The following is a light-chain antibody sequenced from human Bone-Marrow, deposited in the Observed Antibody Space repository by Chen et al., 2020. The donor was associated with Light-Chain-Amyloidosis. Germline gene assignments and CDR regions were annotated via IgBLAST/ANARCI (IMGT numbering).Light chain of an antibody. CDR2: DAS. CDR3: QQRATWPSLT. Sequence: EIVLTQSPATLSLSPGERATLSCRASQSVRSLLAWYQHKPGQAPRLLIYDASNRATGIPARFRGSGSGTDFTLTISSLEPEDFAVYYCQQRATWPSLTFGGGTKVEIK. CDR1: QSVRSL. V-gene: IGKV3-11*01. J-gene: IGKJ4*01.